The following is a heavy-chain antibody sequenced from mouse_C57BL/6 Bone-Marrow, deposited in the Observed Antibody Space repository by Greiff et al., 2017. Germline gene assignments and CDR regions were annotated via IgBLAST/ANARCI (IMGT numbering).Heavy chain of an antibody. V-gene: IGHV3-6*01. Sequence: EVKLLESGPGLVKPSQSLSLTCSVTGYSITSGYYWNWIRQFPGNKLEWMGYISYDGSNNYNPTFKNRISITRDTSKNQFFLKLNSVTTEETATYYCARGWLLSYYAMDYWGQGTSVTVSS. CDR3: ARGWLLSYYAMDY. D-gene: IGHD2-3*01. J-gene: IGHJ4*01. CDR2: ISYDGSN. CDR1: GYSITSGYY.